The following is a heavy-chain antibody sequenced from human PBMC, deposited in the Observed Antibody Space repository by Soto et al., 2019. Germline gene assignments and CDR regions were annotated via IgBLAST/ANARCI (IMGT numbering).Heavy chain of an antibody. CDR2: IYYSGST. D-gene: IGHD3-9*01. Sequence: QVQLQESGPGLVKPSQTLSLTCTVSGGSISSGGYYWSWIRQHPGKGLEWIGYIYYSGSTYYNPSLKSRVTISVDTSKNQFSLKLSSVTAADTAVYYCARFGPGHYDILTGYCTSWFDPWGQGTLVTVSS. CDR3: ARFGPGHYDILTGYCTSWFDP. CDR1: GGSISSGGYY. J-gene: IGHJ5*02. V-gene: IGHV4-31*03.